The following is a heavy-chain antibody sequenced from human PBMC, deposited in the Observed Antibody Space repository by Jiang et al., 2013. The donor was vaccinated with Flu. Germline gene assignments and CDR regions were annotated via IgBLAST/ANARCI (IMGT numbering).Heavy chain of an antibody. Sequence: PGSSVKVSCKASGGTFSSYAISWVRQAPGQGLEWMGGIIPIFGTANYAQKFQGRVTITADESTSTAYMELSSLRSEDTAVYYCAREGGGYDPTGMDYYYGMDVWGQGTTVTVSS. D-gene: IGHD5-12*01. CDR3: AREGGGYDPTGMDYYYGMDV. V-gene: IGHV1-69*01. CDR1: GGTFSSYA. CDR2: IIPIFGTA. J-gene: IGHJ6*02.